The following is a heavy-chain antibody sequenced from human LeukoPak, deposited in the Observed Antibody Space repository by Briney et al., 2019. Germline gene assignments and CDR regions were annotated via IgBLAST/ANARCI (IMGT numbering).Heavy chain of an antibody. CDR2: IDHTGST. CDR1: GGSISSGGYY. V-gene: IGHV4-61*03. CDR3: ARSIVVRGFDY. J-gene: IGHJ4*02. D-gene: IGHD3-22*01. Sequence: SETLSLTCAVSGGSISSGGYYWTWIRQPPGKGLEWIGYIDHTGSTNYNPSLNSRVTISRDTSKNHFSLELSSVTAADTAVYYCARSIVVRGFDYWGQGTLVTVSS.